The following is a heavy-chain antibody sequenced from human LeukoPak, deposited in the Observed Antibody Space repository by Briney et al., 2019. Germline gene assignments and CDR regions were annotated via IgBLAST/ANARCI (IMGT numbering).Heavy chain of an antibody. D-gene: IGHD3-22*01. Sequence: PSETLSLTCTVSGGSISSYYWSWIRQPPGKGLEWIGYIYYSGSTNYNPSLKSRVTISVDTSKNQFSLKLSSVTAADTAVYYCARWLRVGYYAFDIWGQGTMVTVSS. V-gene: IGHV4-59*01. J-gene: IGHJ3*02. CDR2: IYYSGST. CDR1: GGSISSYY. CDR3: ARWLRVGYYAFDI.